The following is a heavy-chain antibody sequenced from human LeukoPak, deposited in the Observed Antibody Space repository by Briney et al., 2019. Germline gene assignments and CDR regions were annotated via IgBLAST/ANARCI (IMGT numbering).Heavy chain of an antibody. CDR3: ASGAVAGRPDY. CDR1: GFTFSSFA. Sequence: GGSLRLSCAASGFTFSSFAMSWVRQAPGKGLEWVSSISSSSSYIYYADSVKGRFTISRDNAKNSLYLQMNSLRAEDTAVYYCASGAVAGRPDYWGQGTLVTVSS. CDR2: ISSSSSYI. D-gene: IGHD6-19*01. V-gene: IGHV3-21*01. J-gene: IGHJ4*02.